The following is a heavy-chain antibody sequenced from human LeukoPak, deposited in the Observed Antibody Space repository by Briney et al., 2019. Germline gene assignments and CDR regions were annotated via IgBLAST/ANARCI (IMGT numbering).Heavy chain of an antibody. CDR3: AKDFTYDFWSGYFDY. CDR2: ISYDGSNK. J-gene: IGHJ4*02. D-gene: IGHD3-3*01. V-gene: IGHV3-30*18. Sequence: GGSLRLPCAASGFTFSSYGMHWVRQAPGKGLEWVAVISYDGSNKYYADSVKGRFTISRDNSKNTLYLQMNSLRAEDTAVYYCAKDFTYDFWSGYFDYWGQGTLVTVSS. CDR1: GFTFSSYG.